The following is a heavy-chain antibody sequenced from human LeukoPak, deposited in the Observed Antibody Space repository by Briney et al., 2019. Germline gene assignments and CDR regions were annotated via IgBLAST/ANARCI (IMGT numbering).Heavy chain of an antibody. CDR2: MNPNSGNT. CDR1: GYTFTNYD. V-gene: IGHV1-8*03. CDR3: AREGFDY. Sequence: ASVKVSCKASGYTFTNYDVNWVRQATGQGLEWMGYMNPNSGNTGYAQKFQGRVTITKNTSIITAYMELTSLRSEDTAVYYCAREGFDYWGQGTLVTVSS. J-gene: IGHJ4*02.